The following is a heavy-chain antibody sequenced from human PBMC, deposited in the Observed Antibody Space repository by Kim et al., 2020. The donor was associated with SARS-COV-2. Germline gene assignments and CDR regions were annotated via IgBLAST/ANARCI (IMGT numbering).Heavy chain of an antibody. V-gene: IGHV3-23*01. J-gene: IGHJ4*02. CDR3: AKDKGISSGWPVFDY. CDR1: GFTFNNYA. Sequence: GGSLRLSCLVSGFTFNNYAMNWVRQAPGQGLEWVSLLRSSGDTTYYADAVKGRFTISRDNSKNTLYLQMNSLRAEDTAIYYCAKDKGISSGWPVFDYWGQGSLVTVSS. CDR2: LRSSGDTT. D-gene: IGHD6-19*01.